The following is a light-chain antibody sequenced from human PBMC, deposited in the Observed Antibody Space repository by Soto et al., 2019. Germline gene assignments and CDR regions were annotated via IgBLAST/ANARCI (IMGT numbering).Light chain of an antibody. Sequence: QLVLTQPPSVSGAPGQRVTISCTGSSSNIGVGYDVQWYQQLPGTAPKLLIYGNSNRPSGVPDRFIGSKSGTSASLAITGLQPEDEAEYYCQSYDSSLSGFYVFGTGTKVTVL. CDR3: QSYDSSLSGFYV. CDR1: SSNIGVGYD. V-gene: IGLV1-40*01. CDR2: GNS. J-gene: IGLJ1*01.